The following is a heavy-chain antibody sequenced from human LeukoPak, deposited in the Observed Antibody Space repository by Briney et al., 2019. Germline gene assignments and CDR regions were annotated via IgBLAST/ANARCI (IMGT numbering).Heavy chain of an antibody. CDR1: GFTFSSYG. J-gene: IGHJ4*02. D-gene: IGHD3-9*01. Sequence: GGSLRLSCAASGFTFSSYGMSWVRQAPGKGLEWVSFISGSGGSTYYADSVKGRFTISRDNSKNTLYLRMNSLRAEDTAIYYCASDRGYLDDTGYSLDYWGQGTLVIVSS. V-gene: IGHV3-23*01. CDR3: ASDRGYLDDTGYSLDY. CDR2: ISGSGGST.